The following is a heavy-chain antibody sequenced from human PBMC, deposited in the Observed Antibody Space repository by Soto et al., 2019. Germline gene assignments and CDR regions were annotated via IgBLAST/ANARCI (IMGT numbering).Heavy chain of an antibody. D-gene: IGHD6-13*01. V-gene: IGHV4-59*01. CDR1: GGSISSYY. J-gene: IGHJ4*02. CDR2: IYYSGST. Sequence: PSETLSLTCTVSGGSISSYYWSWIRQPPGKGLEWIGYIYYSGSTNYNPSLKSRVTISVDTSKNQFSLKLSSVTAADTAVYYCARDDGSSWYIYWGQGTLVTVSS. CDR3: ARDDGSSWYIY.